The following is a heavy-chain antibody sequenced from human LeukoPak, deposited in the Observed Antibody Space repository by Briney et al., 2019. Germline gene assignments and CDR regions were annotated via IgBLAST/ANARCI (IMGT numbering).Heavy chain of an antibody. V-gene: IGHV1-69*13. CDR1: GGTFSSYA. CDR3: ARGQGPVAPGLGYYGMDV. Sequence: SVKVSCKASGGTFSSYATSWVRQAPGQGLEWMGGIIPIFGTANYAQKFQGRVTITADESTSTAYMELSSLRSEDTAVYYCARGQGPVAPGLGYYGMDVWGQGTTVTVSS. J-gene: IGHJ6*02. CDR2: IIPIFGTA.